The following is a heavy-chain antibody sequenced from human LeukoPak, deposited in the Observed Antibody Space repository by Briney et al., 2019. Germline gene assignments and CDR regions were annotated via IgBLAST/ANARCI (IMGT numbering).Heavy chain of an antibody. CDR2: IYYRGSS. CDR3: ARLGLVGPYSSSAYYFDY. J-gene: IGHJ4*02. V-gene: IGHV4-39*01. CDR1: GDSISNRNYY. D-gene: IGHD6-6*01. Sequence: SETLSRTCTVSGDSISNRNYYWGWIRQPPGKGLAWIGSIYYRGSSYYNPSLRSRVTIYADTSKNQFSLKLSFVTAADTAVYYCARLGLVGPYSSSAYYFDYWGQGALVTVSS.